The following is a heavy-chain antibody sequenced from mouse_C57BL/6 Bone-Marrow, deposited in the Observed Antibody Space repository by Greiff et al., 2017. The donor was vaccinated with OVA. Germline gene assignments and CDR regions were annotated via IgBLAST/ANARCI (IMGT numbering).Heavy chain of an antibody. Sequence: QVQLQQSGAELARPGASVKLSCKASGYTFTSYGISWVKQRTGQGLEWIGEIYPRSGNTYYNEKFKGKATLTADKSSSTAYMELRSLTSEDSAVYFCATNWSLFAYWGQGTLVTVSA. V-gene: IGHV1-81*01. CDR2: IYPRSGNT. D-gene: IGHD4-1*01. J-gene: IGHJ3*01. CDR3: ATNWSLFAY. CDR1: GYTFTSYG.